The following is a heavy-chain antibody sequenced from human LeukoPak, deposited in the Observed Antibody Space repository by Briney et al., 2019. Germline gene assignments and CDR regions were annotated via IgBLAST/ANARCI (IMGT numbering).Heavy chain of an antibody. Sequence: ASVKVSCQTSGYNFIGYYIHWVRQAPGQGLEWMGWVNPNSGDPNYSPKFKGRATMTRDTSITTAYMELTSLISDDTAIYYCARRIRTRGDFDSWGQGTLVTVSS. V-gene: IGHV1-2*02. CDR3: ARRIRTRGDFDS. CDR2: VNPNSGDP. CDR1: GYNFIGYY. D-gene: IGHD2-2*01. J-gene: IGHJ4*02.